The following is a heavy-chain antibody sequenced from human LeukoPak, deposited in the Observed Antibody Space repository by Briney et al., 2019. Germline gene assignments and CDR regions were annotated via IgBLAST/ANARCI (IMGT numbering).Heavy chain of an antibody. J-gene: IGHJ4*02. D-gene: IGHD1-26*01. V-gene: IGHV3-7*03. Sequence: GGSLRLSCAASGFTFSSYWMSWVRQAPGKGLEWVANIKQDGSEKYCVDSVKGRFTISRDNAKNSLYLQMNSLRAGDTAVYYCARVEWELPGPFDYWGQGTLVTVSS. CDR1: GFTFSSYW. CDR3: ARVEWELPGPFDY. CDR2: IKQDGSEK.